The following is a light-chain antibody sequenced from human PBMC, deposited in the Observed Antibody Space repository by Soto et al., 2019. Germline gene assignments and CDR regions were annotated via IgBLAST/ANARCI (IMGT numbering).Light chain of an antibody. CDR1: QSIRSW. CDR2: KAS. Sequence: DIQMTQSPSTLSASVGDRVTITCRASQSIRSWLAWYQQKPGKAPKLLIYKASSLESGAPSRFSGSGSGTEFTLTISSLQPDDFATYYCQQYNSYPWTFGQGTKVDIK. V-gene: IGKV1-5*03. CDR3: QQYNSYPWT. J-gene: IGKJ1*01.